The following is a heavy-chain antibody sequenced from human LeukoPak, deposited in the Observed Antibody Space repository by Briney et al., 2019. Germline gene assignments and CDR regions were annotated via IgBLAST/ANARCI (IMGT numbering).Heavy chain of an antibody. CDR3: VKEKHILTGYDQSGN. CDR1: EFTFNTSG. J-gene: IGHJ4*02. CDR2: IRYDGSNK. Sequence: PGGSLRLSCTASEFTFNTSGMHWVRQAPGKGLEWVGFIRYDGSNKYYVDSVKGRFTISRDNSKNTLYLQMNSLRAEDTAMYYCVKEKHILTGYDQSGNWGQGTLVTVSS. D-gene: IGHD3-9*01. V-gene: IGHV3-30*02.